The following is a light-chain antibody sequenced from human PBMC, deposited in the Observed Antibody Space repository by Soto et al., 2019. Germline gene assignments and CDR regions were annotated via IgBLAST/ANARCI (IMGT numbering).Light chain of an antibody. CDR3: SSFTSRDTLV. V-gene: IGLV2-14*02. J-gene: IGLJ3*02. CDR2: EVT. CDR1: SSDVGAYDL. Sequence: QSALTQPASVSGSPGQSITISCTGTSSDVGAYDLVSWYQHHPGKVPKLIISEVTNRPSGVSNRFSGSKSGNTASLTISGLQVEDEADYFCSSFTSRDTLVFGGGTKVTVL.